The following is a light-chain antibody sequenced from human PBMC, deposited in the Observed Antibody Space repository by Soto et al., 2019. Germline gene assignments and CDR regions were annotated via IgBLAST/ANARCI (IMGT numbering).Light chain of an antibody. CDR2: AAS. Sequence: IVLTQSPATLSLSPGERATLSCRASRSFASSYLAWYQHKPGQAPRLLIYAASSRATGIPDRFIGSGSGRDFTLTISRLEPDDSAVYYCHHYDSSPPYTFGQGTKLEIK. CDR3: HHYDSSPPYT. V-gene: IGKV3-20*01. J-gene: IGKJ2*01. CDR1: RSFASSY.